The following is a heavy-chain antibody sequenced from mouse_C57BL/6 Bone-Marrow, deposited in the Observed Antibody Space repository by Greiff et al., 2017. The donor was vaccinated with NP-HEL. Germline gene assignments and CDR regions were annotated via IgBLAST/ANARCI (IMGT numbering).Heavy chain of an antibody. CDR2: IWSGGST. CDR3: ARNSGEKRQLRPLYAMDY. Sequence: VKLVESGPGLVQPSQSLSITCTVSGFSLTSYGVHWVRQSPGKGLEWLGVIWSGGSTDYNAAFISRLSISKDNSKSQVFFKMNSLQADDTAIYYCARNSGEKRQLRPLYAMDYWGQGTSVTVSS. V-gene: IGHV2-2*01. J-gene: IGHJ4*01. CDR1: GFSLTSYG. D-gene: IGHD3-2*02.